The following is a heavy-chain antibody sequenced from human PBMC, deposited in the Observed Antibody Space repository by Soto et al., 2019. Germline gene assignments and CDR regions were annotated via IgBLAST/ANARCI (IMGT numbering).Heavy chain of an antibody. D-gene: IGHD3-16*01. V-gene: IGHV6-1*01. CDR3: ARVGQESWGHDAFDI. CDR1: GDSVSSNSAA. Sequence: SQTLSLTCAISGDSVSSNSAAWNWIRQSPSRGLEWLGRTYNRSKWYNDYAVSVKSRITINPDTSKDQFSLQLNSVTPEDTAGYYCARVGQESWGHDAFDIWGQGTMVTVSS. J-gene: IGHJ3*02. CDR2: TYNRSKWYN.